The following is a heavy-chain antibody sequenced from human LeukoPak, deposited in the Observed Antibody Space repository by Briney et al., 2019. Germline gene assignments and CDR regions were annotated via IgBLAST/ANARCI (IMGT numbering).Heavy chain of an antibody. D-gene: IGHD1-26*01. V-gene: IGHV4-4*02. CDR3: ARAYSGSYDANAFDI. Sequence: SGTLSLTCAVSGGSISSNNWWSWVRQPPGKGLEWIGEIYHSGSTNYNPSLKSRVTISVDTSKNQFSLKLSSVTAADTAVYYCARAYSGSYDANAFDIWGQGTMVTVSS. J-gene: IGHJ3*02. CDR2: IYHSGST. CDR1: GGSISSNNW.